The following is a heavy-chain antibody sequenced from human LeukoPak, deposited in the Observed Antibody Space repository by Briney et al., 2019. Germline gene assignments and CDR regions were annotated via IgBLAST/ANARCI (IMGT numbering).Heavy chain of an antibody. CDR2: IIPILGIA. CDR1: GGTFSSYA. CDR3: ALTMVRGVILFDY. V-gene: IGHV1-69*04. Sequence: SVKVSCKASGGTFSSYAISWVRQAPGQGLEWMGRIIPILGIANYAQKFQGRATITADKSTSTAYMELSSLRSEDTAVYYCALTMVRGVILFDYWGQGTLVTVSS. J-gene: IGHJ4*02. D-gene: IGHD3-10*01.